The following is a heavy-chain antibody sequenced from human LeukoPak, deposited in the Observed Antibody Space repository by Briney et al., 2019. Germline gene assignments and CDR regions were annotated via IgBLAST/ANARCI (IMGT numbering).Heavy chain of an antibody. CDR1: GYTFTSYG. V-gene: IGHV1-18*04. Sequence: ASVKVSCKASGYTFTSYGISWVRQAPGQGLEWMGWISAYNGNTNYAQKLQGRVTMTTDTSTSTAYMELRSPRSDDTAVYYCARDQSATVTSGWFDPWGQGTLVTVSS. D-gene: IGHD4-17*01. J-gene: IGHJ5*02. CDR3: ARDQSATVTSGWFDP. CDR2: ISAYNGNT.